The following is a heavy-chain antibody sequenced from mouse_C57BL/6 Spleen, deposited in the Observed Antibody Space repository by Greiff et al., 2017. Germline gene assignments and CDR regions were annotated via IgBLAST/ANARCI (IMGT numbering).Heavy chain of an antibody. CDR2: IYPGSGST. CDR3: ARSYSNYEAWFAY. J-gene: IGHJ3*01. CDR1: GYTFTSYW. D-gene: IGHD2-5*01. Sequence: VQLQQPGAELVKPGASVKMSCKASGYTFTSYWITWVKQRPGQGLEWVGDIYPGSGSTNYNEKFKRQATLTVDTSSSTAYMQLSSLTSEDSAVYYCARSYSNYEAWFAYWGQGTLVTVSA. V-gene: IGHV1-55*01.